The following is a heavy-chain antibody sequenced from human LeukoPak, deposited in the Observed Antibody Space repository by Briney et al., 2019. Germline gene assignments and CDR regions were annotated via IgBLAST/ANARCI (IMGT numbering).Heavy chain of an antibody. CDR3: ARDWGNSWPDAFDI. CDR2: ISSYTGNT. J-gene: IGHJ3*02. D-gene: IGHD6-13*01. V-gene: IGHV1-18*04. CDR1: GYTFSTYY. Sequence: ASVKVSCKASGYTFSTYYIHWVRQAPGQGLEWMGWISSYTGNTNYAQKLQGRVTMTTDTSTSTAYMELRSLRSDDTAVYYCARDWGNSWPDAFDIWGQGTMVTVSS.